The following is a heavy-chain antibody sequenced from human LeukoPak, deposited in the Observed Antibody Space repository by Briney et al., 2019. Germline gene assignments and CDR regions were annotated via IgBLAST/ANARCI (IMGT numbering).Heavy chain of an antibody. Sequence: GGSLRLSCAVSGFSLSSYWMSWLRQAQGKELEWVANIKQDGSEKYYVDSVKGRFTISRDNAKNSLYLQMNSLRAEDTAVYYCARDIVVTTAAHLFEYWGQGTLVTVSS. CDR2: IKQDGSEK. D-gene: IGHD2-2*01. CDR3: ARDIVVTTAAHLFEY. V-gene: IGHV3-7*03. J-gene: IGHJ4*02. CDR1: GFSLSSYW.